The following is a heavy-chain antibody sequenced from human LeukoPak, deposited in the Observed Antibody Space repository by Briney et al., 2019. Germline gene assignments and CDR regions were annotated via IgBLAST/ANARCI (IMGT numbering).Heavy chain of an antibody. CDR3: ARDYYGSGSYYGMDV. CDR2: IYHSGST. V-gene: IGHV4-4*02. Sequence: PSETLSLTCAVPGGSISSSNWWSWVRQPPRKGLEWIGEIYHSGSTNYNPSLKSRVTISVDKSKNQFSLKLSSVTAADTAVYYCARDYYGSGSYYGMDVWGKGTTVTVSS. CDR1: GGSISSSNW. J-gene: IGHJ6*04. D-gene: IGHD3-10*01.